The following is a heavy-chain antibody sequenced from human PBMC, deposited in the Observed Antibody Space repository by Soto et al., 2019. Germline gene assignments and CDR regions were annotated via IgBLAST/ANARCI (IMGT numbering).Heavy chain of an antibody. J-gene: IGHJ6*02. D-gene: IGHD5-18*01. CDR1: GGSISSGGYY. CDR3: ARQTWIQLSYYYYGMDV. Sequence: SETLSLTCTVSGGSISSGGYYWSWIRQHPGKGLEWIGCIYYSGSTYYNPSLKSRVTISVDTSKNQFSLKLSSVTAADTAVYYCARQTWIQLSYYYYGMDVWGQGTTVTVSS. CDR2: IYYSGST. V-gene: IGHV4-39*01.